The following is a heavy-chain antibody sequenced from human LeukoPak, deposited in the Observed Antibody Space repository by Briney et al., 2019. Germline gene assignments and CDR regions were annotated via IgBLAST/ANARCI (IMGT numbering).Heavy chain of an antibody. CDR1: GGSISSSSYY. V-gene: IGHV4-39*07. Sequence: SETLSLTCTVSGGSISSSSYYWGWIRQPPGKGLEWIGSIYYSGSTYYNPSLKSRVTISVDTSKNQFSLKLSSVTAADTAVYYCARESGPLDYWGQGTLVTVSS. J-gene: IGHJ4*02. D-gene: IGHD3-10*01. CDR3: ARESGPLDY. CDR2: IYYSGST.